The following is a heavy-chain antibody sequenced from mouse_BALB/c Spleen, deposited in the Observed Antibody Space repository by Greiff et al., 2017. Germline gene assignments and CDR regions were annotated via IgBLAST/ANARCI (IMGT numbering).Heavy chain of an antibody. CDR2: INPSNGGT. J-gene: IGHJ3*01. V-gene: IGHV1S81*02. D-gene: IGHD2-10*02. CDR1: GYTFTSYY. CDR3: TRWYGNYAWFAY. Sequence: VKLQQSGAELVKPGASVKLSCKASGYTFTSYYMYWVKQRPGQGLEWIGEINPSNGGTNFNEKFKSKATLTVDKSSSTAYMQLSSLTSEDSAVYYCTRWYGNYAWFAYWGQGTLVTVSA.